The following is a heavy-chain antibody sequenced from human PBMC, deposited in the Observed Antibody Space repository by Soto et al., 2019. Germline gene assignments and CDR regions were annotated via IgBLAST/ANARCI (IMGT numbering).Heavy chain of an antibody. CDR2: ISAYNGNT. CDR3: ARYDYDFWSGYYGMDV. V-gene: IGHV1-18*04. J-gene: IGHJ6*02. D-gene: IGHD3-3*01. CDR1: GYTFTSYG. Sequence: ASVKVSCKASGYTFTSYGISWVRQAPGQGLEWMGWISAYNGNTNYAQKLQGRVTMTTDTSTSTAYMELRSLRSDDTAVYYCARYDYDFWSGYYGMDVWGQGXTVTVYS.